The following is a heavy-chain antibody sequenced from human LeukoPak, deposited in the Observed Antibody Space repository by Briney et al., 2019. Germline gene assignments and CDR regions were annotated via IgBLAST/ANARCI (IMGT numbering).Heavy chain of an antibody. D-gene: IGHD3-22*01. CDR3: AKDPQTYYYDSSGYPEDY. J-gene: IGHJ4*02. Sequence: GGSLRLSCAASGFTFSSYAMSWVRQAPGKGLEWVSAISGSGGSTYYADSVKGRFTISRDNSMNTLYLQMNSLRAEDTAVYYCAKDPQTYYYDSSGYPEDYWGQGTLVTVSS. CDR1: GFTFSSYA. V-gene: IGHV3-23*01. CDR2: ISGSGGST.